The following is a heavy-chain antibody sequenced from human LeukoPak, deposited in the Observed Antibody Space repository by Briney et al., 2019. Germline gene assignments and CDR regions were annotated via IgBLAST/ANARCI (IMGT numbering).Heavy chain of an antibody. V-gene: IGHV4-4*07. D-gene: IGHD3-9*01. J-gene: IGHJ4*02. Sequence: PSETLSLTCTVSGDSISSFHWSWIRQPAGKGLEWIGRIYTSGSTNYNPSLKSRVTMSVDTSKNQFSLKLSSVTAADTAVYYCARINYDILTGYSLFDYWGQGTLVTVSS. CDR1: GDSISSFH. CDR3: ARINYDILTGYSLFDY. CDR2: IYTSGST.